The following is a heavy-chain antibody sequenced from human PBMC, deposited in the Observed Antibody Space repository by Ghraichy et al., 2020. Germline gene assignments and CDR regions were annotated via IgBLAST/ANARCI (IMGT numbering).Heavy chain of an antibody. CDR1: GGSFSGYY. J-gene: IGHJ4*02. CDR3: ASGHPPNYYDSSGYYYNGDY. D-gene: IGHD3-22*01. CDR2: INHSGST. Sequence: SETLSLTCAVYGGSFSGYYWSWIRQPPGKGLEWIGEINHSGSTNYNPSLKSRVTISVDTSKNQFSLKLSSVTAADTAVYYCASGHPPNYYDSSGYYYNGDYWGQGTLVTVSS. V-gene: IGHV4-34*01.